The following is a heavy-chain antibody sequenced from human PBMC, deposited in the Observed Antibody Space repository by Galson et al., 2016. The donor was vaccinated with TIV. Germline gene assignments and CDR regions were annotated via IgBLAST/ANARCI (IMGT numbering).Heavy chain of an antibody. J-gene: IGHJ3*01. Sequence: SLRLSCAASGFTFDDFVMHWVRQAPGKGLEWVSGMTWNGNEIGYADSVRGRFTISRDSATNSLYLQMNSPRPEDTALYFCSRGIMGVHTVAFDVWGQGTMVTVS. V-gene: IGHV3-9*01. CDR2: MTWNGNEI. CDR3: SRGIMGVHTVAFDV. D-gene: IGHD1-26*01. CDR1: GFTFDDFV.